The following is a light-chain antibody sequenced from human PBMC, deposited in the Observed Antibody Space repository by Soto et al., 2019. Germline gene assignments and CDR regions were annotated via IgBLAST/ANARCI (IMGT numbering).Light chain of an antibody. Sequence: DIHMTQYPSSLSASVGDRVTITCRARQGISNYLAWYQQKPGKVPKLLIYAASTLQSGVPSRFSGSGSGTDFTLTISSLQPEDVATYYCQKYNSAPHTFGKGTKLEIK. CDR3: QKYNSAPHT. V-gene: IGKV1-27*01. J-gene: IGKJ2*01. CDR1: QGISNY. CDR2: AAS.